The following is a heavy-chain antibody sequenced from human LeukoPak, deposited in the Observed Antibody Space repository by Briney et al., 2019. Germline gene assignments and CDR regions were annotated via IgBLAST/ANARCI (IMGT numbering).Heavy chain of an antibody. CDR2: INHSGST. Sequence: PSETLSLTCAVYGGSFSGYYWSWIRQPPGKGLEWIGEINHSGSTNYNPSLKSRVTISVDTSKSQFSLKLSSVTAADTAVYYCARASTVTTYNWFDPWGQGTLVTVSS. D-gene: IGHD4-17*01. V-gene: IGHV4-34*01. CDR1: GGSFSGYY. CDR3: ARASTVTTYNWFDP. J-gene: IGHJ5*02.